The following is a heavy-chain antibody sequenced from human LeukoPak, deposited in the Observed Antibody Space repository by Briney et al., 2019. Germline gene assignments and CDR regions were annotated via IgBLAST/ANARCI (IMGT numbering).Heavy chain of an antibody. CDR2: INPNSGGT. Sequence: GASVKVSCKASGYTFTGYYMHWVRQAPGQGLEWMGWINPNSGGTNYAQKFQGRVTMTRDTSISTAYMELSRLRSDDTAVYYCARVTSGSSYRPFDYWGQGTLVTVSS. V-gene: IGHV1-2*02. J-gene: IGHJ4*02. CDR1: GYTFTGYY. D-gene: IGHD3-10*01. CDR3: ARVTSGSSYRPFDY.